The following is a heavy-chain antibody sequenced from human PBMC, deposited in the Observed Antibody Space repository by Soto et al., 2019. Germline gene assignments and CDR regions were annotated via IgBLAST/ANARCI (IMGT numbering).Heavy chain of an antibody. CDR1: GFTFGDYA. J-gene: IGHJ4*02. D-gene: IGHD6-6*01. V-gene: IGHV3-49*03. CDR3: TRARMVAARPGPSDY. Sequence: GGSLRLSCTASGFTFGDYAMSWFRQAPGKGLERVGFIRSKAYGGTTEYAASVKGRFTISRDDSKSIAYLQMNILKTEDTAVYYCTRARMVAARPGPSDYWGQGTLVTVSS. CDR2: IRSKAYGGTT.